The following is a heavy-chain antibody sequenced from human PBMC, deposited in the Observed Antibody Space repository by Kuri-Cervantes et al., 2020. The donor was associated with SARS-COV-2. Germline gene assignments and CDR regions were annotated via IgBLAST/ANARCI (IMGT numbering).Heavy chain of an antibody. J-gene: IGHJ6*02. CDR3: AKPSRSQGRGPGMDV. D-gene: IGHD1-14*01. CDR2: ISYDGSNK. CDR1: GFTFSNAW. Sequence: LSLTCAASGFTFSNAWMNWVRQAPGKGLEWVAVISYDGSNKYYADSVKGRFTISRDNSKNTLYLQMNSLRAEDTAVYYCAKPSRSQGRGPGMDVWGQGTTVTVSS. V-gene: IGHV3-30*18.